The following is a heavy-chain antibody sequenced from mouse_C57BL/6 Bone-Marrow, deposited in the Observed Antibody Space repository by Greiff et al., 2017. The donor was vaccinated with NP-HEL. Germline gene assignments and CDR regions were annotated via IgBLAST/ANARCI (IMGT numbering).Heavy chain of an antibody. V-gene: IGHV1-64*01. J-gene: IGHJ2*01. CDR1: GYTLTSYW. D-gene: IGHD2-4*01. Sequence: QVQLKQPGAELVKPGASVKLSCKASGYTLTSYWMHWVKQRPGQGLEWIGMIHPNSGSTNYNEKFKSKATLTVDKSSSTAYMQLSSLTSEDSAVYYCARGYYDRGYYWGQGTTLTVSS. CDR2: IHPNSGST. CDR3: ARGYYDRGYY.